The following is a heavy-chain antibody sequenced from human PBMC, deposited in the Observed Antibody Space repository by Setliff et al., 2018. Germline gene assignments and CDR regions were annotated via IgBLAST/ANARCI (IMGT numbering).Heavy chain of an antibody. V-gene: IGHV4-61*09. Sequence: SETLSLTCSVSGGSISSGSDYWTWIRQPAGKGLEWIGHIYTSGSTNYIPSLKSRVTISVDASKNQLSLNLRSVTAADTAVYYCARAISGWYSAHYYYMDVWGKGTTVTVSS. CDR3: ARAISGWYSAHYYYMDV. J-gene: IGHJ6*03. CDR2: IYTSGST. CDR1: GGSISSGSDY. D-gene: IGHD6-19*01.